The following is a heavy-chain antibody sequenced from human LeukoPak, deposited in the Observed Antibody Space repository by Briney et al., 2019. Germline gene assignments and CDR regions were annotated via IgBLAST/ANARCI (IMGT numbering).Heavy chain of an antibody. CDR2: ISSSGSTI. CDR3: ARAPGYCSGGSCFPAGNFDY. Sequence: GGSLRLSCAASGFTFSSYEMNWVRQAPGKGLEWVSYISSSGSTIYYADSVKDRFTISRDNAKNSLYLQMNSLRAEDTAVYYCARAPGYCSGGSCFPAGNFDYWGQGTLVTVSS. CDR1: GFTFSSYE. D-gene: IGHD2-15*01. V-gene: IGHV3-48*03. J-gene: IGHJ4*02.